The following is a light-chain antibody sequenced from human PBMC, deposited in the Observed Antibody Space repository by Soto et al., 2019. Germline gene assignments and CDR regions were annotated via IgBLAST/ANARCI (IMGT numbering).Light chain of an antibody. V-gene: IGKV1-27*01. CDR1: QDIRNF. Sequence: DIQMTQSPTSLSASVGDRVTITCRASQDIRNFVAWYQQKPGKAPKLLIYAASTLQSGVPSRFSGSGSGTDFTLTINSLQPEDVATYSCQHSYSTPITFGQGTRLEIK. CDR2: AAS. J-gene: IGKJ5*01. CDR3: QHSYSTPIT.